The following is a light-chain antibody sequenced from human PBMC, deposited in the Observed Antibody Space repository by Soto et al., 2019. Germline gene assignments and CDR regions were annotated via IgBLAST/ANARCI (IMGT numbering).Light chain of an antibody. V-gene: IGLV2-14*01. CDR1: SSDVGGYNY. Sequence: QSELTQPASVSGSPGQSITISCTGTSSDVGGYNYVSWYQQHPGKAPKLMIYEVSNRPSGVSNRFSGSKSGNTASLTISGLQAEDEADYYCSSYTSSSTLNYVFGTGTKVTVL. CDR3: SSYTSSSTLNYV. J-gene: IGLJ1*01. CDR2: EVS.